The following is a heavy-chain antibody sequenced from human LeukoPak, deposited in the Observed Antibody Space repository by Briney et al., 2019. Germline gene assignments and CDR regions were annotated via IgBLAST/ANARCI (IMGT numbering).Heavy chain of an antibody. CDR1: GYSFTNYW. J-gene: IGHJ4*02. CDR3: ARQDPNYRIDY. V-gene: IGHV5-51*01. D-gene: IGHD4-11*01. Sequence: GESLKISCKGSGYSFTNYWIDWVRQVPGKGLEWMGIIYPGDSDTRYSSSFQGQVTISADKSISTAYLQWSSLKASDTAMYYCARQDPNYRIDYWGQGTLVTVSS. CDR2: IYPGDSDT.